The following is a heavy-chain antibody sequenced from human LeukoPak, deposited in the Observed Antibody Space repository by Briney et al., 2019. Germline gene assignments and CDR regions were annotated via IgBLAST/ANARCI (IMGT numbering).Heavy chain of an antibody. CDR2: IYYSGST. CDR1: GVSINSYY. D-gene: IGHD3-22*01. V-gene: IGHV4-59*01. Sequence: PSETLSLTCTVSGVSINSYYWSWIRQPPGKGLEWIGYIYYSGSTNYNPSLKSRVTISVDTSKNQFSLKLSSVTAADTAVYYCARNGDYYEKSGYYYLFDFWGQGTLVTVSS. J-gene: IGHJ4*02. CDR3: ARNGDYYEKSGYYYLFDF.